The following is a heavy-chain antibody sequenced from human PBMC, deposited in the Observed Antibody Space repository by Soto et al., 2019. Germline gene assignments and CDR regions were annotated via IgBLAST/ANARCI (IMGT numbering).Heavy chain of an antibody. Sequence: QVQLQQWGAGLLEPSETLSLTCAVYGGSFSGYYWSWIRQPPGKGLEWIGEINHSGSTNYNPSLKSRVTISVDTSKNQFSLKLSSVTAADTAVYYCARGGDYYDSSGYYRDFDYWGQGTLVTVSS. J-gene: IGHJ4*02. CDR3: ARGGDYYDSSGYYRDFDY. D-gene: IGHD3-22*01. CDR1: GGSFSGYY. CDR2: INHSGST. V-gene: IGHV4-34*01.